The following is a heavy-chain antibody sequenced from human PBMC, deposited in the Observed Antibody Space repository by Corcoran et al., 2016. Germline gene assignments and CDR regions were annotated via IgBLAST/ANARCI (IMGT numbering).Heavy chain of an antibody. CDR3: AKDLRDYYDSSAGGGMDV. D-gene: IGHD3-22*01. Sequence: QVQLVESGGGVVQPGRSLRLSCAASGFTFSSYGMHWVRQAPGKGLEWVAVISYDGSNKYYEDSVKGRFTISRDNSKNTRYLQMNSLRADDTAVSYCAKDLRDYYDSSAGGGMDVWGQGTTVTVSS. CDR2: ISYDGSNK. J-gene: IGHJ6*02. V-gene: IGHV3-30*18. CDR1: GFTFSSYG.